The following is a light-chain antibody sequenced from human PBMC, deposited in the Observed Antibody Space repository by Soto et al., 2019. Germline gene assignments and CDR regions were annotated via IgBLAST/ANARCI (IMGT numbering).Light chain of an antibody. J-gene: IGKJ4*01. CDR2: GAS. Sequence: EIVMTQSPATLSVSPGERATLSSRASQSVSSNLAWYQQKPGQAPRLLIYGASTRATGIPARFSGSGSGTEFTLTISSRQSEDFAVYYCQQYNNWPPLTFGGGTKVEIK. CDR1: QSVSSN. V-gene: IGKV3-15*01. CDR3: QQYNNWPPLT.